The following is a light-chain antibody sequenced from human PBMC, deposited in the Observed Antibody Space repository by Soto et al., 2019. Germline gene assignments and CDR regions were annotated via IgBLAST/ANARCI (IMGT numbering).Light chain of an antibody. V-gene: IGKV3-11*01. CDR1: QSVSSY. CDR3: QQRSNWSQT. J-gene: IGKJ1*01. Sequence: EVVLTQSPATLSLSPGEIATLSFSASQSVSSYLAWYQQKPGQAPRLLIYDASNRATGIPARFSGSGSGTDFTLTISSLEPEDFAVYYCQQRSNWSQTFGQGTKVDI. CDR2: DAS.